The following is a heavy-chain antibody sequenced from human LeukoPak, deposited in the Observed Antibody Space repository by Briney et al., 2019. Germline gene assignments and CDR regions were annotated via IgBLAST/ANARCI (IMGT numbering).Heavy chain of an antibody. CDR1: GGSISSNNWY. J-gene: IGHJ6*03. CDR3: ARLSPWEFTYYYYYMDV. CDR2: IYYSGST. V-gene: IGHV4-39*01. Sequence: SETLSLTCTVSGGSISSNNWYWGCIRQPPGKGLEWIGSIYYSGSTYYNPSLKSRVTISVDTSKNQFSLKLSSVTAADTAVYFCARLSPWEFTYYYYYMDVWGKGTTVTVSS. D-gene: IGHD3-10*01.